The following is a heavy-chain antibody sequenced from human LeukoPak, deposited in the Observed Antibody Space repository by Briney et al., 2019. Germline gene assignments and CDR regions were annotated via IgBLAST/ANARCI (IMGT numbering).Heavy chain of an antibody. V-gene: IGHV1-69*05. CDR1: GGTFSSYA. J-gene: IGHJ5*02. CDR3: ARGALLKVNWFDP. Sequence: VASVKVSCKASGGTFSSYAISWVRQAPGQGPEWMGGIIPIFGTANYAQKFQGRVTITTDESTSTAYMELSSLRSEDTAVYYCARGALLKVNWFDPWGQGTLVTVSS. CDR2: IIPIFGTA.